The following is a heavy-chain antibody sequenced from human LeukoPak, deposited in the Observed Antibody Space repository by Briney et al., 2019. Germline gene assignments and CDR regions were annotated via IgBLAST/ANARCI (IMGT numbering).Heavy chain of an antibody. J-gene: IGHJ6*02. CDR2: IHYTGHT. CDR1: GGSIRFYY. CDR3: ARDLGGHSGYDEDYDYYYGMDV. V-gene: IGHV4-59*12. Sequence: PADTLSLTCSVWGGSIRFYYWIWIRDPPGKGREGIGYIHYTGHTNYNPSLKSRVTISLDTSKHQFSLNLTSVTAADTAVYYCARDLGGHSGYDEDYDYYYGMDVWGQGTTVSVSS. D-gene: IGHD5-12*01.